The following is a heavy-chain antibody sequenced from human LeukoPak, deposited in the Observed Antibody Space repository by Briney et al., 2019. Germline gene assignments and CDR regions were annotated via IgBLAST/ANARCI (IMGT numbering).Heavy chain of an antibody. D-gene: IGHD3-10*01. Sequence: SETLSLTCAVYGGSFGGYYWSWIRQPPGKGLEWIGEINHSGSTNYNPSLKSRVTISVDTSKNQFSLKLSSVTAADTAVYYCARERNVLLWFGELLGYFDYWGQGTLVTVSS. V-gene: IGHV4-34*01. J-gene: IGHJ4*02. CDR1: GGSFGGYY. CDR2: INHSGST. CDR3: ARERNVLLWFGELLGYFDY.